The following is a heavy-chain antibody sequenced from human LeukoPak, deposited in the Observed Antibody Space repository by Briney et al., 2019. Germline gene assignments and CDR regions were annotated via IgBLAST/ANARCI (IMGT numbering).Heavy chain of an antibody. Sequence: GGSLRLSCAASGFTFSSYSMNWVRQAPGKGLEWVSSISSSSSYIYYADSVKGRFTISRDNAKNSLYLQMNSLRAEDTAVYYCAREAPGFSGHYYYGMDVWGQGTTVTVSS. D-gene: IGHD6-19*01. CDR1: GFTFSSYS. V-gene: IGHV3-21*01. CDR3: AREAPGFSGHYYYGMDV. CDR2: ISSSSSYI. J-gene: IGHJ6*02.